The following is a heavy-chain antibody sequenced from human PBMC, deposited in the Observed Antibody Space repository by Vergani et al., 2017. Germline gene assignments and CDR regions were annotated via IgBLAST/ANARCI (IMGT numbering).Heavy chain of an antibody. Sequence: QVQLVQSGAEVKKPGAPVKVSCKASGYTFTGYYIHGVRQAPGQGLEWMGWINPNSGDTNYAQKFQGRVTMTTDTSSSTADMELSRLRSDDTAVYYCARDATFGIWGQGTMVTVSS. J-gene: IGHJ3*02. CDR2: INPNSGDT. CDR3: ARDATFGI. CDR1: GYTFTGYY. V-gene: IGHV1-2*02.